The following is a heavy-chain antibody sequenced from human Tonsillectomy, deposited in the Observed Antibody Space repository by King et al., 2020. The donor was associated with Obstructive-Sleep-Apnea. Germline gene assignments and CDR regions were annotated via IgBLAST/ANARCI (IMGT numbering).Heavy chain of an antibody. CDR2: IYPDDSDI. CDR1: GYSFTSFW. CDR3: ARRGSPDV. J-gene: IGHJ6*02. Sequence: DVQLVQSGAEVKKPGESLKISCKGSGYSFTSFWIGWVRQLPGKGLEWMGIIYPDDSDIKYRPSFQGQVTIPADKSINTAYLQWSSLKASDTAMYYCARRGSPDVWGQGTTVTVSS. D-gene: IGHD1-26*01. V-gene: IGHV5-51*01.